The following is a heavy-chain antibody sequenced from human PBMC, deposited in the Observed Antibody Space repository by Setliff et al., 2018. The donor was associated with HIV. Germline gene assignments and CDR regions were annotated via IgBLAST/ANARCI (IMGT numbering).Heavy chain of an antibody. Sequence: SETLSLTCTVSGGSISSGSYYWSWIRQPAGKGLEWIGRIYTSGSTNYNPSLKSRVTISVDTSKNQCSLKLSSVTAADTAVYYCARSARVGYYDSSGYSWGQGTLVTVSS. CDR2: IYTSGST. D-gene: IGHD3-22*01. CDR1: GGSISSGSYY. V-gene: IGHV4-61*02. J-gene: IGHJ4*02. CDR3: ARSARVGYYDSSGYS.